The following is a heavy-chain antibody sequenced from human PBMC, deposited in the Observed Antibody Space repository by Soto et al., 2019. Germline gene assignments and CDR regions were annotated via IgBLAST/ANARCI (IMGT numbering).Heavy chain of an antibody. J-gene: IGHJ4*02. Sequence: SVKVSCKASGGTFSSYAISWVRQAPGQGLEWMGGIIPIFGTANYAQKFQGRVTITADKSTSTAYMELSSLRSEDTAVYYCARGPDFCSGSTLYYFDYWGQGTLVTVSS. CDR2: IIPIFGTA. CDR3: ARGPDFCSGSTLYYFDY. D-gene: IGHD3-3*01. CDR1: GGTFSSYA. V-gene: IGHV1-69*06.